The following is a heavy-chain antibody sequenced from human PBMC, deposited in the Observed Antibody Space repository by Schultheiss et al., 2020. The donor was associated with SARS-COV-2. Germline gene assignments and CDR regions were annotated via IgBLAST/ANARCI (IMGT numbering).Heavy chain of an antibody. Sequence: GGSLRLSCAASGFTFSSYGMHWVRQAPGKGLEWVAVIWYDGSNKYYADSVKGRFTISRDNSKNTLYLQRNSLRAEDTAVYYCARARYGSRPILTWYFDLWGRGTLVTVSS. CDR3: ARARYGSRPILTWYFDL. J-gene: IGHJ2*01. CDR1: GFTFSSYG. CDR2: IWYDGSNK. D-gene: IGHD6-13*01. V-gene: IGHV3-33*01.